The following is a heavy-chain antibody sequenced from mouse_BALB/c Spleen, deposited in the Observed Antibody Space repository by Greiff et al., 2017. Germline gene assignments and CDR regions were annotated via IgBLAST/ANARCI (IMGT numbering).Heavy chain of an antibody. V-gene: IGHV1-54*01. CDR2: INPGSGGT. CDR1: GYAFTNYL. Sequence: QVQLQQSGAELVRPGTSVKVSCKASGYAFTNYLIEWVKQRPGQGLEWIGVINPGSGGTNYNEKFKGKATLTADKSSSTAYMQLSSLTSDDSAVYFCARGDYGNYDPCFAYWGQGTLVTVSA. CDR3: ARGDYGNYDPCFAY. J-gene: IGHJ3*01. D-gene: IGHD2-1*01.